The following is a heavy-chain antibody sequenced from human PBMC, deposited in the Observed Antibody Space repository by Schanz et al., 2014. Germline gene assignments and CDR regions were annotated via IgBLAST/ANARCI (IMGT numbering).Heavy chain of an antibody. CDR3: AKDFFIGVARGVIISHDAIDI. Sequence: QVQLVESGGGVVQPGRSLRLSCAASGFTFSSYGMHWVRQAPGKGLEWVAIIWYDGNNKKYADSVKGRFTISRDNFKNTLFLQMNSLRAEDTAVYYCAKDFFIGVARGVIISHDAIDIWGQGTKVTVSS. J-gene: IGHJ3*02. D-gene: IGHD3-10*01. CDR2: IWYDGNNK. CDR1: GFTFSSYG. V-gene: IGHV3-33*06.